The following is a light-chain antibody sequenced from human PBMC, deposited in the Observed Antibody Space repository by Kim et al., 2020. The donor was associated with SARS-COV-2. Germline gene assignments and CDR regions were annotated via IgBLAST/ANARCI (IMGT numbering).Light chain of an antibody. CDR1: ALPKQY. V-gene: IGLV3-25*03. Sequence: SSELTQPSSVSVSQGQTARITCSGDALPKQYAYWYQQKPGQAPVPVIYKDSERTSGIHERFSGSISGTTVTLTISGVQAEDEDDYYCQSADSSGTWVFGGGTQLTVL. CDR2: KDS. J-gene: IGLJ3*02. CDR3: QSADSSGTWV.